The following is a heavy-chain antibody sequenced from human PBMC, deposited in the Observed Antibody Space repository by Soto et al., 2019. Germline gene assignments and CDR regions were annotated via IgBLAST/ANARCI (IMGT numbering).Heavy chain of an antibody. Sequence: VQLVESGGDVVQPGRSLRLSCAASGFTFSNSPIHWVRQAPGKGLEWVAVMSYDGTREYYADSVKGRFTISRDNSKNTLYVQMNSLRVEDTALYYCAREEFSAHYFDFWGQGTLVTVSS. CDR1: GFTFSNSP. CDR3: AREEFSAHYFDF. CDR2: MSYDGTRE. J-gene: IGHJ4*02. V-gene: IGHV3-30-3*01. D-gene: IGHD6-25*01.